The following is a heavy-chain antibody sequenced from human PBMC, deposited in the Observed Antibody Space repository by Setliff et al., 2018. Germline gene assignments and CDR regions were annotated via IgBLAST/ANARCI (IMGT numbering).Heavy chain of an antibody. J-gene: IGHJ4*02. CDR1: GGSFNVYF. D-gene: IGHD3-16*01. V-gene: IGHV4-34*01. Sequence: PSETLSLTCAVYGGSFNVYFWSWIRQPPGKGLEWIGEISHSGSNNYNPSLKSRVTMSVDKSTNQFSLKLKSVTAADTAVYYFRLWSHNYQNDYWGQGTLVTVSS. CDR3: RLWSHNYQNDY. CDR2: ISHSGSN.